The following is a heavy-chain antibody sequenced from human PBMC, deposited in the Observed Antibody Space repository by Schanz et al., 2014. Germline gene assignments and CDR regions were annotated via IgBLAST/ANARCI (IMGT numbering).Heavy chain of an antibody. CDR1: GFTFSDYY. CDR3: AKTLGGAGLTLYFDH. D-gene: IGHD3-10*01. Sequence: EVHLVESGGGLVQPGGSLRLSCAASGFTFSDYYMSWVRQAPGKGLVWVSTIDTAGSYTSYVDSVKGRFTISRDNFKNRLYLQMNSLRLEDTAIYYCAKTLGGAGLTLYFDHWGQGSLVTVSS. V-gene: IGHV3-74*02. CDR2: IDTAGSYT. J-gene: IGHJ4*02.